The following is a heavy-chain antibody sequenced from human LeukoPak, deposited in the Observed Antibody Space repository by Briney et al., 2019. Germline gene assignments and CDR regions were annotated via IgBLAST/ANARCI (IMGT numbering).Heavy chain of an antibody. Sequence: PGGSLRLSCAASGFTFSSYGMHWVRQAPGKGLEWVAVISFDATNKYYADFVKGRFTISRDNSKNTLYLQMNSLRAEDTAVYYCARTYGSGSFDYWGQGALVTVSS. D-gene: IGHD3-10*01. CDR3: ARTYGSGSFDY. CDR2: ISFDATNK. CDR1: GFTFSSYG. J-gene: IGHJ4*02. V-gene: IGHV3-30*03.